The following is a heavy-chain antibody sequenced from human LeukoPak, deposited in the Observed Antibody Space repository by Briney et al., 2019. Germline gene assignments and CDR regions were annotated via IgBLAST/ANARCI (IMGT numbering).Heavy chain of an antibody. CDR1: GFTFSGYW. V-gene: IGHV3-74*03. CDR2: IYSDGSRT. J-gene: IGHJ6*02. CDR3: AKDREDGMDV. Sequence: GGSLRLSCAASGFTFSGYWMHWVRQAPGKGLVWVSRIYSDGSRTSYADSVKGRVTISRDNSKDTLYLQMNSLRAEDTAAYYCAKDREDGMDVWGQGTTVTVSS.